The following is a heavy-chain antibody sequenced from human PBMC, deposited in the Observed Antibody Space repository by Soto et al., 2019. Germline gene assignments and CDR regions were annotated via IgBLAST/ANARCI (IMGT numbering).Heavy chain of an antibody. V-gene: IGHV4-34*01. CDR2: INHSGST. D-gene: IGHD3-9*01. J-gene: IGHJ4*02. CDR3: ARGHTYYDILTGYPAEYFDY. CDR1: GGSFSGYY. Sequence: QVQLQQWGAGLLKPSETLSLTCAVYGGSFSGYYWSWIRQPPGKGLEWIGEINHSGSTNYNPSLKGRVTLSVDTSKNQFSLKLSSVTAADTAVYYCARGHTYYDILTGYPAEYFDYWGQGTLVTVSS.